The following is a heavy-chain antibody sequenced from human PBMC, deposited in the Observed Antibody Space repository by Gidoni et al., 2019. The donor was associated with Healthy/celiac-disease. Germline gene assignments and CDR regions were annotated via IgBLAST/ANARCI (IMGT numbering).Heavy chain of an antibody. CDR3: TRGSTVRGVTPVY. Sequence: EVQLVESGGGLVQPGRSLRLACTASVFTFGDYAMSWFRQAPGKGLAWVGFIRSKAYGGTTEYGASGKGRFTISRDDSKSIAYLQMNSLKTEDTAVYYCTRGSTVRGVTPVYWGQGTLVTVSS. CDR1: VFTFGDYA. J-gene: IGHJ4*02. V-gene: IGHV3-49*03. CDR2: IRSKAYGGTT. D-gene: IGHD3-10*01.